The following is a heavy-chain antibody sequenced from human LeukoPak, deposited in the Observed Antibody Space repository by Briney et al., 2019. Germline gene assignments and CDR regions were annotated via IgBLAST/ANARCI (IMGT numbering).Heavy chain of an antibody. Sequence: PGGSLRLSCAASGFTVSSNYMSWVRQAPGKGLEWVSVTYSGGTTYYTESVKGRFTISRDSSKNTLYLQMYSLRAEDTAVYYCAVRASMVRGVITMDVWGQGTTVTVSS. D-gene: IGHD3-10*01. J-gene: IGHJ6*02. CDR3: AVRASMVRGVITMDV. V-gene: IGHV3-53*01. CDR2: TYSGGTT. CDR1: GFTVSSNY.